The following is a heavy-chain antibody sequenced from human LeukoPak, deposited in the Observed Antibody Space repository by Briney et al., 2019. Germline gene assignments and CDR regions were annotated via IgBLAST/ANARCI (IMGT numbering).Heavy chain of an antibody. D-gene: IGHD3-3*02. CDR2: TYYRSKWFK. CDR1: GDSVSNNTTA. J-gene: IGHJ4*02. V-gene: IGHV6-1*01. Sequence: SQTLSLTSAISGDSVSNNTTAWNWIRQSPSRGLEWLGRTYYRSKWFKEYAESVKSRITINPDTSKNQFSLQLNSVTPEDTAVYYCAKAYSISYWGQGTLVTVSS. CDR3: AKAYSISY.